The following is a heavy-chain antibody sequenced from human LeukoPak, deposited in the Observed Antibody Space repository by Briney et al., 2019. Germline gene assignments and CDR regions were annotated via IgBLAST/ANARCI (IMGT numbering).Heavy chain of an antibody. CDR2: TNSDGSTT. CDR1: GFTFSSYW. Sequence: GGSLRLSCAASGFTFSSYWMHWVRQAPGKGLVWVSRTNSDGSTTSYADSVKGRFTISRDNAKNTLYLQMNSLRAEDTAVYYCARRSAAKDAFDIWGQGTMVTVSS. CDR3: ARRSAAKDAFDI. J-gene: IGHJ3*02. V-gene: IGHV3-74*01. D-gene: IGHD6-25*01.